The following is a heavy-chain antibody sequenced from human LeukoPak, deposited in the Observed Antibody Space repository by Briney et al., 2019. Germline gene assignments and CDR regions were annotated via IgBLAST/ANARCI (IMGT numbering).Heavy chain of an antibody. CDR2: IYHSGST. D-gene: IGHD2-2*01. J-gene: IGHJ5*02. CDR1: GGSISNYY. Sequence: SETLSLTCTVSGGSISNYYWSWIRQPPGKGLEWIGYIYHSGSTDYNPSLKSRVTLSVDTSENQFSLSLSSVTAADTAVYYCARHTPYQILGWFDPWGQGTLVTVSS. CDR3: ARHTPYQILGWFDP. V-gene: IGHV4-59*08.